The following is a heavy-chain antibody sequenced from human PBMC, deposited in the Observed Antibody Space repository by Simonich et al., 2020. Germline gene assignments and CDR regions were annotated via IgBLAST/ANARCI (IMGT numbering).Heavy chain of an antibody. Sequence: EVQLVESGGGLVKPGGSLRLSCAASGFTFSSYSMNWVRQAPGKGVEWVYAIRSSSSYIDYADSVKGRFTISRDNAKNSLYLQMNSLRAEDTAVYYCAREQARGGAFDIWGQGTMVTVSS. CDR1: GFTFSSYS. CDR3: AREQARGGAFDI. D-gene: IGHD3-16*01. CDR2: IRSSSSYI. J-gene: IGHJ3*02. V-gene: IGHV3-21*01.